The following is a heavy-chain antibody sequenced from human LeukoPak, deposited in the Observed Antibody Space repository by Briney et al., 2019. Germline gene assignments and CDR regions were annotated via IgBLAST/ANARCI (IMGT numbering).Heavy chain of an antibody. Sequence: GESLKISCKGSGYSFTSYWIGWVRQMPGKGLEWMGIIYPGDSDTRYSPSFQGQVTISADKSISTAYLQWSSLKASDTAMYYCASSVVSAGGLYYFDYWGQGALVTVSS. D-gene: IGHD4-23*01. J-gene: IGHJ4*02. CDR1: GYSFTSYW. CDR3: ASSVVSAGGLYYFDY. V-gene: IGHV5-51*01. CDR2: IYPGDSDT.